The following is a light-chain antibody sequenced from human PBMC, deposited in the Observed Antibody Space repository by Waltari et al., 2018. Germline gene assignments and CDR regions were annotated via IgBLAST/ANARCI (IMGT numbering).Light chain of an antibody. J-gene: IGKJ1*01. V-gene: IGKV1-5*03. Sequence: EIKMTQFNSNLSAYVGDRVTITCRASQSISSWLAWYQQKPGKAPRLLIYKASSLKSGVPSRFSGSGSGTEFTLTISSLQPDDFVTYYCQQSSSNWTFGQGTKVEVK. CDR2: KAS. CDR3: QQSSSNWT. CDR1: QSISSW.